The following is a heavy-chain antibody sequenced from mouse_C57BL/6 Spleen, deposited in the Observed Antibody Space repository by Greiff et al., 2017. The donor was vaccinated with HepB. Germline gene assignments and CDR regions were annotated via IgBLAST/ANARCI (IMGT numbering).Heavy chain of an antibody. J-gene: IGHJ4*01. V-gene: IGHV10-1*01. D-gene: IGHD1-1*01. CDR3: VRQGYYYGSPYYYAMDY. CDR1: GFSFNTYA. CDR2: IRSKSNNYAT. Sequence: EVQLVESGGGLVQPKGSLKLSCAASGFSFNTYAMNWVRQAPGKGLEWVARIRSKSNNYATYYADSVKDRFTISRDDSESMLYLQMNNLKTEDTAMYYCVRQGYYYGSPYYYAMDYWGQGTSVTVSS.